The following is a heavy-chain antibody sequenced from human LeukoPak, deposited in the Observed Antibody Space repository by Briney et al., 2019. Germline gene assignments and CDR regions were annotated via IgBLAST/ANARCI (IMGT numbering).Heavy chain of an antibody. V-gene: IGHV1-2*02. D-gene: IGHD2-2*01. CDR1: GYTFTGYY. CDR3: AREEYGFDP. CDR2: IIPNSGGT. J-gene: IGHJ5*02. Sequence: ASVKVSCKASGYTFTGYYIHWVRQAPGQGLEWMGWIIPNSGGTNYAQKFQGRVTMTRDTSIRTAYMELSRLRSDDTAVYYCAREEYGFDPWGQGTLVTVSS.